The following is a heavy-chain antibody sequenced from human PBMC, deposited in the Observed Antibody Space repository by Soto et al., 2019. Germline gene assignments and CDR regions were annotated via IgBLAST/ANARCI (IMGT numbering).Heavy chain of an antibody. CDR1: GFTFSSYS. CDR3: ARDLYSSSWYRNWFDP. J-gene: IGHJ5*02. V-gene: IGHV3-48*02. CDR2: ISSSSSTI. D-gene: IGHD6-13*01. Sequence: GGSLRLSXAASGFTFSSYSMNWVRQAPGKGLEWVSYISSSSSTIYYADSVKGRFTISRDNAKNSLYLQMNSLRDEDTAVYYCARDLYSSSWYRNWFDPWGQGTLVTVSS.